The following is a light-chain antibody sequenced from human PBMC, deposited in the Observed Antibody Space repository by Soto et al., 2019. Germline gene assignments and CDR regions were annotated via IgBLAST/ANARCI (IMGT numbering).Light chain of an antibody. V-gene: IGKV3-11*01. CDR1: QNISNY. J-gene: IGKJ1*01. CDR3: QQRSNWPGT. Sequence: IVLIQSPATLSVSPGERATLSCRASQNISNYLIWYQQKPGQAPRLLIYDVSNRATDIPARFSGSGSGTDFTLTISSLEPEDLAVYYCQQRSNWPGTFGQGTKVDIK. CDR2: DVS.